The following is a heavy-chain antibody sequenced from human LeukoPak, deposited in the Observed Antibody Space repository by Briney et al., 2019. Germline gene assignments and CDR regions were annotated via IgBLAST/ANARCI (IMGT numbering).Heavy chain of an antibody. CDR1: GFTFSSYW. CDR2: INSDGSST. CDR3: ARDPAYCSSTSCYIGYYYYGMDV. Sequence: GGSLRLSCAASGFTFSSYWMHWVRQAPGKGLVWVSRINSDGSSTSYADSVKGRFTISRDNAKNTLYLQMNSLRAEDTAVYYCARDPAYCSSTSCYIGYYYYGMDVWGQGTTVTVSS. V-gene: IGHV3-74*01. J-gene: IGHJ6*02. D-gene: IGHD2-2*02.